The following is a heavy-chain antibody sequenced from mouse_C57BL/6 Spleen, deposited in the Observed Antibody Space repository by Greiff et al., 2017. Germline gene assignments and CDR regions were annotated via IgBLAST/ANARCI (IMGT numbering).Heavy chain of an antibody. D-gene: IGHD1-1*01. CDR3: ARAYGSSPGAMDY. V-gene: IGHV1-64*01. CDR2: IHPNSGST. CDR1: GYTFTSYW. Sequence: QVQLKQPGAELVKPGASVKLSCKASGYTFTSYWMHWVKQRPGQGLEWIGMIHPNSGSTNYNEKFKSKATLTVDKSSSTAYMQLSSLTSEDSAVYYCARAYGSSPGAMDYWGQGTSVTVSS. J-gene: IGHJ4*01.